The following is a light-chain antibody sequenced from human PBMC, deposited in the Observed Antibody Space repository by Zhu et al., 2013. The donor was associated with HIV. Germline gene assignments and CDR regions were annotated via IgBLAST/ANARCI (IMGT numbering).Light chain of an antibody. Sequence: EIVMTQSPATLSVSPGERATLSCRASQSVSNNLAWYQQKPGQAPRLLIYGASVRATGTPARFSGSGSGTEFTLTISSVQSEDFGVYYCQQRSSWPRTFGQGTKVEIK. V-gene: IGKV3D-15*01. J-gene: IGKJ1*01. CDR2: GAS. CDR1: QSVSNN. CDR3: QQRSSWPRT.